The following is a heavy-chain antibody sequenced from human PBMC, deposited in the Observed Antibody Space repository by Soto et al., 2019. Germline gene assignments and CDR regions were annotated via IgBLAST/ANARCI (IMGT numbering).Heavy chain of an antibody. CDR3: ANVEGSGYYTLDY. V-gene: IGHV3-23*01. J-gene: IGHJ4*02. Sequence: EVQLLETGGGLVQPGGSLRLSCAASGFTFSSYAMSWVRQAPGKGLEWVSAISGSGGSTYYADSVKGRFTISRDNSKNTLYLQMNSLRAEDTAVYYCANVEGSGYYTLDYWGQGTLVTVSS. D-gene: IGHD3-22*01. CDR1: GFTFSSYA. CDR2: ISGSGGST.